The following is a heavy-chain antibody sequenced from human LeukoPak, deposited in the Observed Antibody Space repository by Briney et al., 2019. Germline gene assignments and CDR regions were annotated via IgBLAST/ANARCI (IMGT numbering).Heavy chain of an antibody. Sequence: GGSLRLSCAASGFTFSSYSMNWVRQAPGKGLEWVSSISSSSSYIYYADSVKGRFTISRDNAKNSLYLQMNSLRAEDTAVYYCARDTASAIFGVVPKDYWGQGTLVTVPS. CDR2: ISSSSSYI. J-gene: IGHJ4*02. D-gene: IGHD3-3*01. CDR3: ARDTASAIFGVVPKDY. V-gene: IGHV3-21*01. CDR1: GFTFSSYS.